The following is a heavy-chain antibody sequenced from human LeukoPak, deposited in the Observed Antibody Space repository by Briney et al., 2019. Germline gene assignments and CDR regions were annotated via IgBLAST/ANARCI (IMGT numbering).Heavy chain of an antibody. CDR3: ARSPMGGCDTGGLDY. CDR2: ISAYNGNT. CDR1: GYTFTSYG. D-gene: IGHD5-12*01. V-gene: IGHV1-18*01. J-gene: IGHJ4*02. Sequence: ASVKVSCKASGYTFTSYGISWVRQAPGQGLEWMGWISAYNGNTNFAQKLQGRVTMTTDTSTSTAYMELRSLRSDDTAVYYCARSPMGGCDTGGLDYWGQGTLVTVSS.